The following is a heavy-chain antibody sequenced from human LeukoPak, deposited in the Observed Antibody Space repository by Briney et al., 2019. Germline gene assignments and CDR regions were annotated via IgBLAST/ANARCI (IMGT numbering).Heavy chain of an antibody. V-gene: IGHV4-59*01. J-gene: IGHJ5*02. CDR3: ARDALSYSGSYQTNHWFDP. CDR2: IYDRGST. CDR1: GGSISSYY. Sequence: SETLSLTCTVSGGSISSYYWSWIRQPPGKGLEWIGNIYDRGSTKYNPSLKSRVTISVDTSKNQFSLNLSSVTAADTAVYYCARDALSYSGSYQTNHWFDPWGQGTLVTVSS. D-gene: IGHD1-26*01.